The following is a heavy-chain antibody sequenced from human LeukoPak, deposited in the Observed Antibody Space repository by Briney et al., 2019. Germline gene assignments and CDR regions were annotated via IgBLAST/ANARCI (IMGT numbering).Heavy chain of an antibody. J-gene: IGHJ5*02. CDR3: ARDKRYSTVTGNWFDP. Sequence: SETLSLTCAVYGGSFSGYYWSWIRQPPGKGLEWIGEINHSGSTNYNPSLKSRVTISVDTSKTQFSLKLSSVTAADTAVYYCARDKRYSTVTGNWFDPWGQGTLVTVSS. V-gene: IGHV4-34*01. CDR2: INHSGST. D-gene: IGHD4-17*01. CDR1: GGSFSGYY.